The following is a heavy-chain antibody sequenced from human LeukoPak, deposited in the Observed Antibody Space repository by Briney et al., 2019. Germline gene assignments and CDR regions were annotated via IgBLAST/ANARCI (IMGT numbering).Heavy chain of an antibody. CDR1: GGSISSYY. CDR2: INTSGST. CDR3: ARRIYGSGRPYYYYYMDV. Sequence: SETLSLTCTVSGGSISSYYWSWIRQPAGKGLEWIGRINTSGSTNYNPSLKSRVTISVDTSKNQFSLKLSSVTAADTAVYYCARRIYGSGRPYYYYYMDVWGKGTTVTVSS. J-gene: IGHJ6*03. D-gene: IGHD3-10*01. V-gene: IGHV4-4*07.